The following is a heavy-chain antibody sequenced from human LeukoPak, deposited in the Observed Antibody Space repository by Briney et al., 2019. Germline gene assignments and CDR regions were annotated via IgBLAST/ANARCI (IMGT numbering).Heavy chain of an antibody. CDR3: AREYCSGGRCYSGAFDI. CDR1: GFTLSSYW. Sequence: GGSLRLSCAASGFTLSSYWMNWVRQAPGKGLEWVANIKEDGNEKYYVDSVKGRFTISRDNAKNSLFLQMNSLRAEDTAVYYCAREYCSGGRCYSGAFDIWGQGTLVSVSS. D-gene: IGHD2-15*01. V-gene: IGHV3-7*01. J-gene: IGHJ3*02. CDR2: IKEDGNEK.